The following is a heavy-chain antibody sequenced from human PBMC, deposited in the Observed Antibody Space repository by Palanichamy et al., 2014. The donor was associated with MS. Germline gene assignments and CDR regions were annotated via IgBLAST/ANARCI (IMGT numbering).Heavy chain of an antibody. J-gene: IGHJ4*02. V-gene: IGHV4-34*01. D-gene: IGHD6-6*01. CDR1: GGSFSGYY. CDR2: VNLSGVT. CDR3: ARGGVAARLAY. Sequence: QVQLRQWGAGLLKPSETLSLTCAVSGGSFSGYYWTWIRQAPGMGLEWIGEVNLSGVTNYNPSLKSRVTISVDTSKNQFSLNLNSVTAADTAVYYCARGGVAARLAYWGQGTLVSVSS.